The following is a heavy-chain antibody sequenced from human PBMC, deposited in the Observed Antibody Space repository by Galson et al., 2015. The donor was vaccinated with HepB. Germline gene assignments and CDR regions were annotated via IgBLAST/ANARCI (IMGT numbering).Heavy chain of an antibody. Sequence: LTCAVSGGSFSGYYWSWIRQPPGKGLEWIGEINHSGSTNYNPSLKSRVTISIDTSKTQFSLKLSSVTAADTAVYYCARGRKGQRLVQPNPYYYYYVLDVWGQGTTVTVSS. V-gene: IGHV4-34*01. CDR2: INHSGST. D-gene: IGHD6-13*01. CDR1: GGSFSGYY. J-gene: IGHJ6*02. CDR3: ARGRKGQRLVQPNPYYYYYVLDV.